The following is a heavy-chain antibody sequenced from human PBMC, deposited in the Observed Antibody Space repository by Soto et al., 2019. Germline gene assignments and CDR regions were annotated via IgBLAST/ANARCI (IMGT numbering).Heavy chain of an antibody. J-gene: IGHJ4*02. V-gene: IGHV1-2*04. D-gene: IGHD5-18*01. CDR3: AIFEGDSYGFDY. Sequence: ASVKVSCKASGYTFTNYGISWVRQAPGQGLEWMGWINPNSGGTNYAQKFQGWVTMTRDTSISTAYMELSRLRSDDTAVYYCAIFEGDSYGFDYWGQGTLVTVSS. CDR1: GYTFTNYG. CDR2: INPNSGGT.